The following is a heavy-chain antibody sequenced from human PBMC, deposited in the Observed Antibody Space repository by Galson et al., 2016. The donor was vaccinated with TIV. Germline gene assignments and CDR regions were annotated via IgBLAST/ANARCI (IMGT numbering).Heavy chain of an antibody. CDR3: ARVSADSSGGAAQFDS. CDR1: GYTFSSYG. V-gene: IGHV1-18*01. CDR2: INAFNDNT. J-gene: IGHJ4*02. Sequence: KVSCKASGYTFSSYGISWVRQAPGQGLEWMGWINAFNDNTHYAQKLQGRVTMTSDTFTSTGYMELRSLKSDDTAVYYCARVSADSSGGAAQFDSWGQGTLVTVSS. D-gene: IGHD6-19*01.